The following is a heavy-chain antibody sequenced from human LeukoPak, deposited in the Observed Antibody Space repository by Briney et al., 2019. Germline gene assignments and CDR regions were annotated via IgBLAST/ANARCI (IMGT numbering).Heavy chain of an antibody. CDR2: ISSNGGST. CDR3: VKDATGTRFDP. V-gene: IGHV3-64D*06. Sequence: RGSLRLSCSASGFTFSSYAMHWVRQPAGKGLEYVSTISSNGGSTYYADSVKGRFTISRDNSKTTLYLQMSSLRAEHTAVYYCVKDATGTRFDPWGQGTLVTVSS. D-gene: IGHD1-1*01. CDR1: GFTFSSYA. J-gene: IGHJ5*02.